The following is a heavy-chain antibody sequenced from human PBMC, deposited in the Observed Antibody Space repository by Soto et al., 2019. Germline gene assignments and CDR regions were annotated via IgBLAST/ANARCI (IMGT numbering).Heavy chain of an antibody. CDR3: AKVKGLPRLKGSRAYYYYYGMDV. CDR2: INPSGGST. D-gene: IGHD3-16*01. V-gene: IGHV1-46*01. CDR1: GYTFTSYY. J-gene: IGHJ6*02. Sequence: ASVKVSCKASGYTFTSYYMHWVRQAPGQGLEWMGIINPSGGSTSYAQKYQGRVTMTRDTSTSTVYMEQSSLRSEDTAVYYCAKVKGLPRLKGSRAYYYYYGMDVWGQGTTVTVSS.